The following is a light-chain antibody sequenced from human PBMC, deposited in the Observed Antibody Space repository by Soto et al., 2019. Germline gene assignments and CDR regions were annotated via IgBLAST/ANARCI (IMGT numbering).Light chain of an antibody. Sequence: QSALPQSPSASGTPGQTVTMYCSGSTSYIGSKTVNWYRQLPGTAPKLLIYSNDQRPSGVPDRFSGSKFGTSASLAISGLQSEDEADYYCAAWDASLNGYVFGTGTKVTVL. J-gene: IGLJ1*01. CDR2: SND. CDR3: AAWDASLNGYV. V-gene: IGLV1-44*01. CDR1: TSYIGSKT.